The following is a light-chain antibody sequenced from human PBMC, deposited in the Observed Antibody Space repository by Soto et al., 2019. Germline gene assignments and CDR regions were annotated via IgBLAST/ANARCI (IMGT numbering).Light chain of an antibody. V-gene: IGKV1-5*03. CDR3: QPYDRYPWT. Sequence: EIQMTQSSSTLSGSVGDRVTTTGLASQTISSWLAWYQQKPGKANKLLIYKASNLERGVPSRFSGRGSGTDFTLTISSLQPDDFASYYCQPYDRYPWTFGPGTQVEIK. CDR2: KAS. J-gene: IGKJ1*01. CDR1: QTISSW.